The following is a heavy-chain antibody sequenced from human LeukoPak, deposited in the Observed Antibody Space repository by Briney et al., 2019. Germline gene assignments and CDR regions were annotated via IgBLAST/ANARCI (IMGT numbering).Heavy chain of an antibody. CDR1: GFTVSIYA. CDR2: IIGSGGST. Sequence: GGSLRLSCAASGFTVSIYAMSWVRQAPGKGLEWVSAIIGSGGSTYYADSVKGRFTISRDNSKNTLNMQMNSLRAEDTAVYYCAKDSSSWYDDYYYGMDVWGQGTTVTVSS. J-gene: IGHJ6*02. D-gene: IGHD6-13*01. CDR3: AKDSSSWYDDYYYGMDV. V-gene: IGHV3-23*01.